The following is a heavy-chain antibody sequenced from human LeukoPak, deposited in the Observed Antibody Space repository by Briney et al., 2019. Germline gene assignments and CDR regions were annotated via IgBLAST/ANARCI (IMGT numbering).Heavy chain of an antibody. D-gene: IGHD6-13*01. Sequence: PGGSLRLSCSASGFTVSSNYMSWVRQAPGKGLEWVSVIYSGGSTYYADPVKGRFTISRDNSKNTLYLQMNSLRAEDTAVYYCAREDSRSSEQFDYWGQGTLVTVSS. CDR2: IYSGGST. CDR1: GFTVSSNY. CDR3: AREDSRSSEQFDY. V-gene: IGHV3-53*01. J-gene: IGHJ4*02.